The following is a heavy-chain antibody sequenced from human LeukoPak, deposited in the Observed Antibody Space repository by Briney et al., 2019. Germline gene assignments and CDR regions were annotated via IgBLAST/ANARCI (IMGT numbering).Heavy chain of an antibody. V-gene: IGHV1-2*02. CDR1: GYTFTGYY. D-gene: IGHD3-22*01. CDR2: INSNSGGT. CDR3: ARVNYDSSGYYYRLDAFDI. J-gene: IGHJ3*02. Sequence: GASVKVSCKASGYTFTGYYMHWVRQAPGQGLEWMGWINSNSGGTNYAQKFQGRVTMTRDTSISTAYMELSRLRSDDTAVYYCARVNYDSSGYYYRLDAFDIWGQGTMVTVSS.